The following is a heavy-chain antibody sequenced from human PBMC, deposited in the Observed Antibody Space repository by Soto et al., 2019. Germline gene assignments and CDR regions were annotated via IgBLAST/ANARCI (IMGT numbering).Heavy chain of an antibody. CDR2: IYYSGST. CDR1: GGSISSYY. Sequence: QVQLRESGPGLVKPSETLSLTCTVSGGSISSYYWSWIRQPPGKGLEWIGYIYYSGSTNYNPSLKSRVTISVDTSKNQFSLKLSSVTAADTAVYYCARLRYNWNDIPLVFDYWGQGTLVTVSS. D-gene: IGHD1-20*01. CDR3: ARLRYNWNDIPLVFDY. J-gene: IGHJ4*02. V-gene: IGHV4-59*01.